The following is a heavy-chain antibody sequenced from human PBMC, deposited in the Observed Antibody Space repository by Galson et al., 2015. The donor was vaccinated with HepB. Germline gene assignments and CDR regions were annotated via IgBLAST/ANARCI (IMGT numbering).Heavy chain of an antibody. CDR2: ISAYNGNT. J-gene: IGHJ3*02. CDR3: ARAPAKWLFREDAFDI. Sequence: SVKVSCKASGYTFTSYGISWVRQAPGQGLEWMGWISAYNGNTNYAQKLQGRVTMTTDTSTSTAYMELRSLRSDDTAVYYCARAPAKWLFREDAFDIWGQGTMVSVSS. CDR1: GYTFTSYG. V-gene: IGHV1-18*01. D-gene: IGHD3-22*01.